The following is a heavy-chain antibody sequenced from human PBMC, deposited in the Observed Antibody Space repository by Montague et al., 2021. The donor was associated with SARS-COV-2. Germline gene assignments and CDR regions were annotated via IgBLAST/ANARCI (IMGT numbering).Heavy chain of an antibody. Sequence: SETLSLTFTVSGGSISSSSYYWGWIRQPPGKGLEWIGSIYYSGSTYYNPSLKSRVTISVDTSKNQFSLKLSSVTAADTAVYYCARSTYCSGGSCERALLNYWGQGTLVTVSS. CDR2: IYYSGST. D-gene: IGHD2-15*01. CDR1: GGSISSSSYY. CDR3: ARSTYCSGGSCERALLNY. J-gene: IGHJ4*02. V-gene: IGHV4-39*01.